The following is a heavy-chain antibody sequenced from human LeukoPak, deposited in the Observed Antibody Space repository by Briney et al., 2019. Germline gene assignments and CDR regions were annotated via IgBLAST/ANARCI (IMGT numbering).Heavy chain of an antibody. V-gene: IGHV3-33*08. D-gene: IGHD5-24*01. CDR3: ASLRWLQSHFDY. J-gene: IGHJ4*02. CDR1: GFTFSSYG. CDR2: IWYGGSNK. Sequence: GGSLRLSCAAPGFTFSSYGMHWVRQAPGKGLEWVAVIWYGGSNKCYADSVKGRFTISRDNSKNTLYLQMNSLRAEDTAVYYCASLRWLQSHFDYWGQGTLVTVSS.